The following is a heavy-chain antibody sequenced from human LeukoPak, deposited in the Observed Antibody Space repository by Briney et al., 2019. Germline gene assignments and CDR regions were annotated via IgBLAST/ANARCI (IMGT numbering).Heavy chain of an antibody. CDR2: INDSGGS. CDR1: GGSFSGYY. CDR3: ARTPGIAVAGAWFDP. J-gene: IGHJ5*02. D-gene: IGHD6-19*01. Sequence: SETLSLTCAVYGGSFSGYYWSWIRQPPGKGLEWIREINDSGGSNDNPSLKRRVTISVETSKNQFSLKLRSVTAADTAVYYCARTPGIAVAGAWFDPWGQGTLATVSS. V-gene: IGHV4-34*01.